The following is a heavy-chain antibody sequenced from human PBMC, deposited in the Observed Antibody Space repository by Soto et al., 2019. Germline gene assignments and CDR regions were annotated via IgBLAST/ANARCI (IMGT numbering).Heavy chain of an antibody. V-gene: IGHV3-33*01. D-gene: IGHD3-10*01. CDR1: GFTFTSYA. CDR2: IWYDGGNK. J-gene: IGHJ4*02. CDR3: ARDDEMIRDAGLDY. Sequence: QVQLVESGGGVVQPGRSLRLSCAASGFTFTSYAMHWVRQAPGKGLEWVAIIWYDGGNKYYADSVKGRFTISRDNSKNTLYLQMNSLRGEDTAVYYCARDDEMIRDAGLDYWGQGTLVTVSS.